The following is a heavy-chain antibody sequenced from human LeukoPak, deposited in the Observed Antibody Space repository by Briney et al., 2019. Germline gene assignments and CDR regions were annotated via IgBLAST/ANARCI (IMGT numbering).Heavy chain of an antibody. CDR2: ISYDGSDE. V-gene: IGHV3-30*18. J-gene: IGHJ4*02. D-gene: IGHD1-7*01. CDR1: GFTFSNYA. Sequence: GGSLRLSCAASGFTFSNYAMHWVRQAPGKGLEWVALISYDGSDEFYADSVKGRFTISRDNSKNTLFLQMNSLRTEDTAVYYCAKVRVVFNWNYAYYFDCWGQGTLVTVSS. CDR3: AKVRVVFNWNYAYYFDC.